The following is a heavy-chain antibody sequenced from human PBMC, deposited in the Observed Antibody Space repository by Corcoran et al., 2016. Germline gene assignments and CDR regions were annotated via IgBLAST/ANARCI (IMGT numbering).Heavy chain of an antibody. V-gene: IGHV3-33*01. CDR3: ARDNCGSISCFDY. J-gene: IGHJ4*02. CDR2: IWYDGRDE. Sequence: QVQLVESGGGVVQPGMSLRLSCAPSGFTFSSYGMHWVRQAPGRGLEWVTGIWYDGRDEYYADSVKGRFTSSRDNSKNTLYLQMNSLRVEDTAVYYCARDNCGSISCFDYWGQGTLVTVSS. CDR1: GFTFSSYG. D-gene: IGHD2-2*01.